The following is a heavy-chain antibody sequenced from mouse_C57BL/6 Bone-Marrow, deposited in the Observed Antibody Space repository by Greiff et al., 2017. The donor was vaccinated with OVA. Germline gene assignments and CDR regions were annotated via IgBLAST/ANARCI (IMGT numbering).Heavy chain of an antibody. CDR1: GYTFTSYW. V-gene: IGHV1-72*01. J-gene: IGHJ1*03. CDR2: IDPNSGGT. Sequence: QVQLQQPGAELVKPGASVKLSCKASGYTFTSYWMHWVKQRPGRGLEWIGRIDPNSGGTKYNEKFKSKATLTVDKPSSTAYMQLSSLTSADSAVYYCASFIATVVATDWYFDVWGTGTTVTVSS. CDR3: ASFIATVVATDWYFDV. D-gene: IGHD1-1*01.